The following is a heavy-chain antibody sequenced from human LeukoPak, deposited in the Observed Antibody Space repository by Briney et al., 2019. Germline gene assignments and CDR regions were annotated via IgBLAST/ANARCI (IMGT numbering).Heavy chain of an antibody. CDR3: ARGRMAGTYVFDY. CDR2: IIPIFVTA. CDR1: GGTFSNYA. J-gene: IGHJ4*02. V-gene: IGHV1-69*01. Sequence: SVKVSCKASGGTFSNYAFSWVRQAPGQGLEWMGGIIPIFVTANYAQKFQGRVTITADESTSTAYMELTSLRSEDTAVYYCARGRMAGTYVFDYWGQGTLVTVSS. D-gene: IGHD6-19*01.